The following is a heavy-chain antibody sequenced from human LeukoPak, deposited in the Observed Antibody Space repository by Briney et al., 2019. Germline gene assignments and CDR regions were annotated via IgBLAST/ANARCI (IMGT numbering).Heavy chain of an antibody. D-gene: IGHD6-13*01. CDR3: AKGSLGSWYYFDY. V-gene: IGHV3-23*01. CDR2: FSRSGPDT. Sequence: PGGSLRLSCAASGFTFGSSAMSWVRQAPGKGPQWVSTFSRSGPDTYYADSVKGRFTIFRDNSKNTLYLQMNSLRAEDTAVYYCAKGSLGSWYYFDYWGQRTLVTVSS. CDR1: GFTFGSSA. J-gene: IGHJ4*02.